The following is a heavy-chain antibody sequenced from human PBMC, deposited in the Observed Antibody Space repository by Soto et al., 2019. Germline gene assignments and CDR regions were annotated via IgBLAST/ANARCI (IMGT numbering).Heavy chain of an antibody. V-gene: IGHV3-9*01. CDR1: GFTFDNYA. D-gene: IGHD5-12*01. Sequence: EVQLVKSGGGLVQPGRSLRLSCAASGFTFDNYAMHWLRQAPGKGLEWVSTITSNSGSIGYADSVKGRFTISRDNAKNSLYLQMNSLRAEDTALYYCAKDLGDGYNTGLDCWGQGSLVTVSS. J-gene: IGHJ4*02. CDR2: ITSNSGSI. CDR3: AKDLGDGYNTGLDC.